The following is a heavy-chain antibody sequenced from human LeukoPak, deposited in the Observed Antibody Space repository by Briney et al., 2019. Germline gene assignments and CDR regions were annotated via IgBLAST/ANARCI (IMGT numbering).Heavy chain of an antibody. D-gene: IGHD3-10*01. V-gene: IGHV3-33*01. CDR1: GFNLRSAG. CDR3: AGGAGGCFDY. CDR2: IWHDGSNK. Sequence: PGGSLRLSCAASGFNLRSAGMHWVREAPGKGVEWVAVIWHDGSNKNYADSVKGRFTISRVNSKNVLYLQMNILRAEDTAVYYCAGGAGGCFDYWGQGTLVTVSS. J-gene: IGHJ4*02.